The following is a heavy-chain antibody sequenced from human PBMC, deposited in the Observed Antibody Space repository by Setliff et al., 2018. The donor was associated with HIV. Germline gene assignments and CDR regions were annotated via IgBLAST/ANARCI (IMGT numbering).Heavy chain of an antibody. D-gene: IGHD1-1*01. Sequence: SETLSLTCTVSGGSISSSDYYWGWIRQPPGKGLEWIGSIYYTGRSFRTPSLKCRITISVYTSKNQFSLKLSSVTAAYTAVYYCGREPPGDYWGQGTLVTVSS. V-gene: IGHV4-39*01. CDR1: GGSISSSDYY. CDR2: IYYTGRS. CDR3: GREPPGDY. J-gene: IGHJ4*02.